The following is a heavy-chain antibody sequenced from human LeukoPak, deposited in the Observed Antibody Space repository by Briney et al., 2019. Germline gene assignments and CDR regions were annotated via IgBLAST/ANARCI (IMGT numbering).Heavy chain of an antibody. Sequence: QPGGSLRLSCAASGFTFSSYAMSWVRQAPGKGLEWVSGISGSGGSYNADSVKGRFTISRDNAKNSLYLQMNSLRAEDTAVYYCAELGITMIGGVWGKGTTVTISS. CDR2: ISGSGGS. J-gene: IGHJ6*04. CDR3: AELGITMIGGV. V-gene: IGHV3-23*01. D-gene: IGHD3-10*02. CDR1: GFTFSSYA.